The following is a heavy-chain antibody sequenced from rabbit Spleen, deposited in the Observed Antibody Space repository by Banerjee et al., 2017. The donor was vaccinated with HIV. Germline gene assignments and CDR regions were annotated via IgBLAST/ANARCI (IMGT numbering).Heavy chain of an antibody. D-gene: IGHD8-1*01. V-gene: IGHV1S40*01. Sequence: QSLEESGGDLVQPEGSLTLTCKVSGFDFSTRYDICWVRQAPGKGLEWIACIFTGSSWSTYYASWAKGRFTISKTSSTTVTLQMTSLTAADTATYFCARDSGSSFSSYGMDLWGPGTLVTVS. CDR3: ARDSGSSFSSYGMDL. CDR2: IFTGSSWST. CDR1: GFDFSTRYD. J-gene: IGHJ6*01.